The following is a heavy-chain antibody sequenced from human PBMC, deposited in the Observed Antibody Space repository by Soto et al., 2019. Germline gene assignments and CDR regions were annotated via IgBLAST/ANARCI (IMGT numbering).Heavy chain of an antibody. D-gene: IGHD1-26*01. V-gene: IGHV3-30*18. CDR3: AKDVVVGATTGLGDYYYYYGMDV. CDR2: ISYDGSNK. J-gene: IGHJ6*02. Sequence: AGSLRLSCAASGFTFSSYGMPWVRQAPGKGLEWVAVISYDGSNKYYADSVKGRFTISRDNSKNTLYLQMNSLRAEDTAVYYCAKDVVVGATTGLGDYYYYYGMDVWGQGTTVTVSS. CDR1: GFTFSSYG.